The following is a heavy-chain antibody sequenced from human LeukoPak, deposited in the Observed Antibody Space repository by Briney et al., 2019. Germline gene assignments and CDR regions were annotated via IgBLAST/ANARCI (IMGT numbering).Heavy chain of an antibody. J-gene: IGHJ4*02. Sequence: GGSLRLSCAASGFTFSSYSMNWVRQAPGKGLEWVSSISSSGNIIYYADSVKGRFTISRDNAKNSLYLQMNSLRAEDTAVYYCASEAPKHLGRGGDYHDYWGQGTLVTVSS. V-gene: IGHV3-48*04. CDR2: ISSSGNII. CDR3: ASEAPKHLGRGGDYHDY. D-gene: IGHD2-21*01. CDR1: GFTFSSYS.